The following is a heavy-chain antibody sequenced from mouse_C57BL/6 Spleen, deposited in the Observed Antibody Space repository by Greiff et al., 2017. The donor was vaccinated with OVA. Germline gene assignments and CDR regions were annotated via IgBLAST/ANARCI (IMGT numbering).Heavy chain of an antibody. D-gene: IGHD1-1*01. CDR2: IDPSASYT. V-gene: IGHV1-50*01. CDR1: GYTFTSYW. Sequence: QVQLQQPGAELVKPGASVKLSCKASGYTFTSYWMQWVKQRPGQGLEWIGEIDPSASYTNYNQKFKGKATLTLDTSSSTAYMQLSSLSSEDSAVYYCARSTTVVASPFAFWGQGTLVTVSA. J-gene: IGHJ3*01. CDR3: ARSTTVVASPFAF.